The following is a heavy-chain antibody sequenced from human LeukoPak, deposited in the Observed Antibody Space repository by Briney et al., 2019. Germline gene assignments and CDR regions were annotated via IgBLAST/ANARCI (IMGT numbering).Heavy chain of an antibody. CDR1: GFTFSSYA. V-gene: IGHV3-23*01. CDR2: ISGSGGST. CDR3: AKPRVEATIRTSFDY. J-gene: IGHJ4*02. Sequence: PGGSLRLSCAASGFTFSSYAMSWVRQAPGKGLEWVSAISGSGGSTYYADSVKGRFTISRDNSKNTLYLQMNSLRAEDTAVYYCAKPRVEATIRTSFDYWGQGTLAAVSS. D-gene: IGHD5-12*01.